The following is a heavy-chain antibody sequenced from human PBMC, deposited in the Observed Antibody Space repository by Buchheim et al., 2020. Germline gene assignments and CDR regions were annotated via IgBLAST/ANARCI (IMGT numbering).Heavy chain of an antibody. CDR2: IRSKAYGGTT. V-gene: IGHV3-49*04. D-gene: IGHD3-16*02. Sequence: EVQLVESGGGLVQPGRSLRLSCTASGFTFGDYAMSWVRQAPGKGLEWVGFIRSKAYGGTTEYAPSVKGRFTISRDDSKSIAYLQMNSLKTEDTAVYYCARYLGELSPYFDYWGQGTL. CDR3: ARYLGELSPYFDY. J-gene: IGHJ4*02. CDR1: GFTFGDYA.